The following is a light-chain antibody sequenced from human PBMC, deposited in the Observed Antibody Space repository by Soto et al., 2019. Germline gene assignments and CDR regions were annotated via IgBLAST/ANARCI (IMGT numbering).Light chain of an antibody. Sequence: DIQMTQSPYTLSASVGDRVTLTCRASRSITNWLAWFQQKPGKAPKLLIYDASNLESGVPSRFSGSGSGTEFTLSISSLQPDDFGTYYCQQYSTDPFTFGPGTIVDLK. CDR1: RSITNW. J-gene: IGKJ3*01. CDR2: DAS. CDR3: QQYSTDPFT. V-gene: IGKV1-5*01.